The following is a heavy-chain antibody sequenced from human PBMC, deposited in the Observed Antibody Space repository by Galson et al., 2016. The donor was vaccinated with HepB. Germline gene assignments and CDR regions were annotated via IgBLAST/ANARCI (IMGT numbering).Heavy chain of an antibody. Sequence: SETLSLTCTVSGGSIGSFYWSWIRQPPGKRMEWIGHIYYTGGTEFSPSLRSRVSMSVDESKNQISLKLTPLTAADTAVYFCANHFGRRNRFDPWGQGTRVIVSS. CDR2: IYYTGGT. CDR3: ANHFGRRNRFDP. CDR1: GGSIGSFY. V-gene: IGHV4-59*08. D-gene: IGHD1-14*01. J-gene: IGHJ5*02.